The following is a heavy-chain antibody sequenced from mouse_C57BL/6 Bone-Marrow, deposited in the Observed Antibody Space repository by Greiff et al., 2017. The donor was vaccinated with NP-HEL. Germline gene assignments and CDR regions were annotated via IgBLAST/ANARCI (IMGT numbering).Heavy chain of an antibody. CDR3: AREGYYRFAY. Sequence: EVMLVESGGGLVKPGGSLKLSCAASGFTFSSYAMSWVRQTPEKRLEWVATISDGGSYTYYPDNVKGRFTISRDNAKNNLYLQMSHLKSEDTAMYYCAREGYYRFAYWGQGTLVTVSA. CDR1: GFTFSSYA. CDR2: ISDGGSYT. D-gene: IGHD1-1*01. V-gene: IGHV5-4*01. J-gene: IGHJ3*01.